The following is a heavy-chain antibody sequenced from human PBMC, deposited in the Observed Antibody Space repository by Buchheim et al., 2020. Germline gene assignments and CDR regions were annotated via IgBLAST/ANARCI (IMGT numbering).Heavy chain of an antibody. CDR2: IHPSDSDA. V-gene: IGHV5-51*01. D-gene: IGHD6-13*01. J-gene: IGHJ3*02. CDR3: VRHLAADDAFEI. Sequence: EVQLVQSGAEVKKPGESLRISCKGSGFSFISYWIGWVRRTPGKGLEWMGIIHPSDSDARYSPSFQGQVTFSADKSVSTAYLQWSSLRAADTAIYYCVRHLAADDAFEIWGQGT. CDR1: GFSFISYW.